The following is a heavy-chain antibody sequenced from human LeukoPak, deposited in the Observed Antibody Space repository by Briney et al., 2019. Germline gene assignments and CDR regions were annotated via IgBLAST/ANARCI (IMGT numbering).Heavy chain of an antibody. D-gene: IGHD3-10*01. V-gene: IGHV3-21*01. Sequence: PGGSLRLSCAASGFTFSSYSMNWVRQAPGKGLEWVSSISSSSSYIYYADSVKGRFTISRDNAKNSLYLQMNSLRAEDTAVYYCASFPSDGYYGSGSYEYYFDYWGQGTLVTVSS. CDR3: ASFPSDGYYGSGSYEYYFDY. CDR2: ISSSSSYI. CDR1: GFTFSSYS. J-gene: IGHJ4*02.